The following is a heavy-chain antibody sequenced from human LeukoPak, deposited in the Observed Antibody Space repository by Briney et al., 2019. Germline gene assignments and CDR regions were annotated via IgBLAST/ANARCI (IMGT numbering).Heavy chain of an antibody. CDR3: YQRYNWNDDY. CDR1: GYSISSGYY. Sequence: SETLSLTCAVSGYSISSGYYWGWIRQPPGKGLEWIGSIYHSGSTYYNPSPKSRVTISVDTSKNQFSLKLSSVTAADTAVYYCYQRYNWNDDYWGQGTLVTVSS. CDR2: IYHSGST. V-gene: IGHV4-38-2*01. J-gene: IGHJ4*02. D-gene: IGHD1-1*01.